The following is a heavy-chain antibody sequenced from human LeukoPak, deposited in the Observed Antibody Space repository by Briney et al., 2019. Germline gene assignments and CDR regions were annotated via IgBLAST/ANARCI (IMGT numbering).Heavy chain of an antibody. CDR1: GFTFSSYW. D-gene: IGHD3-22*01. Sequence: GGSLRLSCAASGFTFSSYWMSWVRQAPGKGLEWVANIKQDGSEKYYVDSVKGRFTISRDNAKNSLYLQMNSLRAEDTAVYYCARDLRPYYYDSSGYYYGYWGQGTLVTVSS. V-gene: IGHV3-7*01. CDR3: ARDLRPYYYDSSGYYYGY. J-gene: IGHJ4*02. CDR2: IKQDGSEK.